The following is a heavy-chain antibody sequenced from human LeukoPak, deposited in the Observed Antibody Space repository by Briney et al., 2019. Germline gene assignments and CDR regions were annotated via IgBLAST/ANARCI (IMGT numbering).Heavy chain of an antibody. D-gene: IGHD2-15*01. J-gene: IGHJ6*01. CDR3: TRCPRDYYYVGMDV. CDR1: GYIFTGYY. CDR2: INPNSGGT. Sequence: ASVKVSCKASGYIFTGYYVHWVRQAPGQGLEWMGWINPNSGGTNYAHKFRGGLTITMDRSINTASMEANRLRTDDTAVDLCTRCPRDYYYVGMDVGGEAPTVTVFS. V-gene: IGHV1-2*02.